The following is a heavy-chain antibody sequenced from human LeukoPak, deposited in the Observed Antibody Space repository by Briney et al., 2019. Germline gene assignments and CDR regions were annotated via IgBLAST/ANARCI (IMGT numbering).Heavy chain of an antibody. CDR2: INHSGGT. CDR1: GGSFSGYY. J-gene: IGHJ4*02. CDR3: ARKLTYYYDSSGYWPFGY. D-gene: IGHD3-22*01. Sequence: PSETLSLTCAVYGGSFSGYYWSWIRQPPGKGLEWIGEINHSGGTNYNPSLKSRVTISVDTSKNQFSLKLSSVTAADTAVYYCARKLTYYYDSSGYWPFGYWGQGTLVTVSS. V-gene: IGHV4-34*01.